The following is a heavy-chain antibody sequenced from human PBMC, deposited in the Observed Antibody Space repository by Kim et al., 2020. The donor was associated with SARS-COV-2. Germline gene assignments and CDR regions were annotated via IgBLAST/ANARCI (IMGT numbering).Heavy chain of an antibody. D-gene: IGHD3-9*01. Sequence: SETLSLTCTVSGGSISSGGYYWSWIRQHPGKGLEWIGYIYYSGSTYYNPSLKSRVTISVDTSKNQFSLKLSSVTAADTAVYYCARVCTQSYFDWSMRWFDPWGQGTLVTVSS. CDR3: ARVCTQSYFDWSMRWFDP. CDR1: GGSISSGGYY. CDR2: IYYSGST. J-gene: IGHJ5*02. V-gene: IGHV4-31*03.